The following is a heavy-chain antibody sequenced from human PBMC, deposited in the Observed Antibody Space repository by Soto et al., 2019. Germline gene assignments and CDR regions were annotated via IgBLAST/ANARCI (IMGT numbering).Heavy chain of an antibody. J-gene: IGHJ4*02. V-gene: IGHV1-18*01. Sequence: QVQLVQSGPEVKKPGASVKVSCKTSGYTFPSYGIAWVRQAPGQGLEWMGWISTSKGDTNYAQKFQGRVTMTTDTSARTVYMELRSLRSDDTALYYCAPRSPALDFWGQGTLVTVSS. CDR2: ISTSKGDT. CDR1: GYTFPSYG. CDR3: APRSPALDF.